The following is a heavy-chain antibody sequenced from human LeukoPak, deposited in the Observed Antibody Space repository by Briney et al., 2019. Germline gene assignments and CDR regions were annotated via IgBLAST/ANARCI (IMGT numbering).Heavy chain of an antibody. CDR3: ARDTIAVAGFGD. V-gene: IGHV3-23*01. D-gene: IGHD6-19*01. CDR1: GFTFSSYA. J-gene: IGHJ4*02. Sequence: PGGSLRLSCAASGFTFSSYAMSWVRQAPGKGLEWVSAISGSGGSTYYADSVKGRFTISRDNAKNSLYLQMNSLRAEDTAVYYCARDTIAVAGFGDWGQGTLVTVSS. CDR2: ISGSGGST.